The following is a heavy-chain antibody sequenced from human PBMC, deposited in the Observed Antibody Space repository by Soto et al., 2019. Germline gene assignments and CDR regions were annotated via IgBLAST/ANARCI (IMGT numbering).Heavy chain of an antibody. V-gene: IGHV1-69*01. CDR1: GGSFSSDA. D-gene: IGHD1-26*01. Sequence: QVQLVQSGAEMKKPDSSVKVSCTASGGSFSSDAITWVRQPPRQGLEWMGGLIPIFGKATYAQKFQDRVTFTADEATSTAYMELSGVRSEDTAIYYCARGVTGGTYDSWGQGTLVVVSS. CDR3: ARGVTGGTYDS. J-gene: IGHJ5*01. CDR2: LIPIFGKA.